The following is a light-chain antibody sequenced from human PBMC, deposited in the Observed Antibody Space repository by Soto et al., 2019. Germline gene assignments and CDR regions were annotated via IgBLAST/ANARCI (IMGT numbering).Light chain of an antibody. CDR3: QQYETFSGT. CDR2: HAS. CDR1: QSIDRW. V-gene: IGKV1-5*01. Sequence: DIQMTHSPSTLPASVGYRVTITCRASQSIDRWLAWYQQRPGKAPKILIYHASSLETGVPSRFSGSGSGTKFTLTIASLQPDDFATYYCQQYETFSGTFGPGTKVDIK. J-gene: IGKJ1*01.